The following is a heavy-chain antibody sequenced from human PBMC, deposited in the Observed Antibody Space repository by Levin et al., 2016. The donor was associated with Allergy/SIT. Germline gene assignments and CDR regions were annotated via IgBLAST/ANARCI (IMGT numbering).Heavy chain of an antibody. V-gene: IGHV3-23*01. CDR1: GFTFSNYA. Sequence: GGSLRLSCSASGFTFSNYAMNWVRQAPGKGLEWVSVISGSGGSTYYADSVKGRFTISRDNSRNTLYLQTNSLRAEDTAVYYCSKAPSPGIAVMIDNWGQGTLVTVSS. D-gene: IGHD6-19*01. CDR2: ISGSGGST. J-gene: IGHJ4*02. CDR3: SKAPSPGIAVMIDN.